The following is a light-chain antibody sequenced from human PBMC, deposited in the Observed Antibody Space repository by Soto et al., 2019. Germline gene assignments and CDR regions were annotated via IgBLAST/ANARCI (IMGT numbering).Light chain of an antibody. CDR1: QNISDW. Sequence: DIQMTQSPSTLSASVGDRVSITCRASQNISDWLAWYQQKPGKAPKLLIYKASILASGVPSRFSGSASGTEFTLTISSLQPDDFATYDCQQYEGYSNYTFGQGTKLEMK. J-gene: IGKJ2*01. CDR2: KAS. CDR3: QQYEGYSNYT. V-gene: IGKV1-5*03.